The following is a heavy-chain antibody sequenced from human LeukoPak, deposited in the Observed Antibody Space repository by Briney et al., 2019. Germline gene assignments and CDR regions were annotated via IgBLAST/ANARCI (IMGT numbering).Heavy chain of an antibody. CDR3: ARAQGTSGSDNWFDP. CDR2: ISASNGNA. Sequence: ASVRVSCKASGYTFTRYGISWVRQAPGQGLEWMGWISASNGNANYAQKFQGRVTMTTDTSTSTAYMELRSLRSDDTAVYYCARAQGTSGSDNWFDPWGQGTLVTVSS. CDR1: GYTFTRYG. D-gene: IGHD1-26*01. V-gene: IGHV1-18*01. J-gene: IGHJ5*02.